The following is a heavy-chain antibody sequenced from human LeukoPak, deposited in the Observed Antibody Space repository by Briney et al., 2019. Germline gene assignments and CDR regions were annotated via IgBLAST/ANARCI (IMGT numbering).Heavy chain of an antibody. CDR3: ARTSSSSVYYYYMDV. V-gene: IGHV4-4*07. J-gene: IGHJ6*03. CDR2: IYISGKT. Sequence: SETLSLTCTVSGDSISNYYWSWIRQPAGKGLEWIGRIYISGKTNYNPSLKSRVTMSVDTSKNQFSLKLSSVTAADTAVYYCARTSSSSVYYYYMDVWGKGTTVTVSS. CDR1: GDSISNYY. D-gene: IGHD6-6*01.